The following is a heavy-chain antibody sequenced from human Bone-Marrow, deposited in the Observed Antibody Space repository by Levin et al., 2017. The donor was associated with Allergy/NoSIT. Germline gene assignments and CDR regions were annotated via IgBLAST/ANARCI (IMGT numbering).Heavy chain of an antibody. CDR1: GFTFDDYA. V-gene: IGHV3-9*01. CDR2: ISWNSGSI. D-gene: IGHD3-22*01. J-gene: IGHJ3*02. CDR3: AKDMSYYDTNIAFDI. Sequence: PGGSLRLSCAASGFTFDDYAMHWVRQAPGKGLEWVSGISWNSGSIGYADSVKGRFTISRDNAKNSLYLQMNSLRAEDTALYYCAKDMSYYDTNIAFDIWGQGTMVTVSS.